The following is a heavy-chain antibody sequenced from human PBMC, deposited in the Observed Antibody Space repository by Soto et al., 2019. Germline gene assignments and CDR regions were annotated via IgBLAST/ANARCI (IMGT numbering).Heavy chain of an antibody. J-gene: IGHJ6*03. CDR3: AKSQSALYYMYV. CDR1: GFIFSNYA. Sequence: EVQVLESGGGLVQPGGSLRLSCVGSGFIFSNYAMAWVRQAPGKGLEWVSGFGGSGGTYYADSVKGRYTISRDNSKNTLYLQMHSLRVEDTAVYYCAKSQSALYYMYVWGKGTAVTVSS. V-gene: IGHV3-23*01. CDR2: FGGSGGT.